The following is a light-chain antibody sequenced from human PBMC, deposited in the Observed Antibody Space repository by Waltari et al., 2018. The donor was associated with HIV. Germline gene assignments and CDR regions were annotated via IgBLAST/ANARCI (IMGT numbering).Light chain of an antibody. Sequence: SFELTQPPPVSVALGQPARITCGGNNIGSRNVHWYQQKPGQAHVLVIYKNTNRPSGIPERFSGSNSGNTATLTISRAQAGDEADYYCQVWDSSTVVFGGGTKLTVL. J-gene: IGLJ2*01. CDR3: QVWDSSTVV. CDR2: KNT. CDR1: NIGSRN. V-gene: IGLV3-9*01.